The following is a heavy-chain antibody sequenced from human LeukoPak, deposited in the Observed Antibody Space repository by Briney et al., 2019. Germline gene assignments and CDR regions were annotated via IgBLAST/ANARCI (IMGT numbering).Heavy chain of an antibody. CDR3: AREGQRRLVVIRGSAFDI. CDR1: GGSISSYY. D-gene: IGHD3-22*01. J-gene: IGHJ3*02. CDR2: IYTSGST. V-gene: IGHV4-4*07. Sequence: SETLSLTCTVSGGSISSYYWSWIRQPAVKGLEWIGRIYTSGSTNYNPSLKSRVTMSVDTSKNQFSLKLSSVTAADTAVYYCAREGQRRLVVIRGSAFDIWGQGTMVTVSS.